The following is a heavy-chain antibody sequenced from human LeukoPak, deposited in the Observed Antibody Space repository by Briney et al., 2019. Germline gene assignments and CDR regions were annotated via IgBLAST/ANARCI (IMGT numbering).Heavy chain of an antibody. CDR1: GGSISSYY. D-gene: IGHD3-22*01. J-gene: IGHJ4*02. CDR2: IYTSGST. Sequence: SETLSLTCTVSGGSISSYYWSWIRQPAGKGLEWIGRIYTSGSTNYNPSLKSRVTMSVDTSKNQFSLKLSSVTAADTAVYYCAREASITMIVVVITTEYYFDYWGQGTLVTVSS. CDR3: AREASITMIVVVITTEYYFDY. V-gene: IGHV4-4*07.